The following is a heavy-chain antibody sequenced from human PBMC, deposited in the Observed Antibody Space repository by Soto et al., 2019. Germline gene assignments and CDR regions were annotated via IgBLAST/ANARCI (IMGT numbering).Heavy chain of an antibody. CDR3: ARDFVGIVAAGLERWFDP. V-gene: IGHV1-69*01. J-gene: IGHJ5*02. CDR2: IIPIFGSP. D-gene: IGHD6-13*01. CDR1: VGTFNSDT. Sequence: QVQLGQSGAEVKKPGSSVKVSCKAAVGTFNSDTISWVRQAPGQGLEWMGGIIPIFGSPKNAQKFQGRVTITADESTSTVYMEVTSLTCEDTAVYSCARDFVGIVAAGLERWFDPWGQGTLVTGSS.